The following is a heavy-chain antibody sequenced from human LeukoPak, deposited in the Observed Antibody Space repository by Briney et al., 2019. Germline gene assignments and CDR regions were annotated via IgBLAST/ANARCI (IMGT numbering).Heavy chain of an antibody. CDR2: INSDGSWT. Sequence: GGSLRLSCAASGFTFSSYWMLWVRQTPGQGLVWVSHINSDGSWTSCADSVKGRFTISKDNAKNTVYLQMNNLRAEDTAVYYCVSFYETYWGRGTLVTVSS. V-gene: IGHV3-74*01. CDR1: GFTFSSYW. J-gene: IGHJ4*02. CDR3: VSFYETY. D-gene: IGHD2/OR15-2a*01.